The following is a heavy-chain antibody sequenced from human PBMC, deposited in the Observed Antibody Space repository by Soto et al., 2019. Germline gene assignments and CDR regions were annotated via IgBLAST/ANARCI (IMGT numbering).Heavy chain of an antibody. J-gene: IGHJ6*02. V-gene: IGHV1-69*13. CDR1: GGTFSSYA. Sequence: GASVKVSCKASGGTFSSYAISWVRQAPGQGLEWMGGIIPIFGTANYAQKFQGRVTITADESTSTAYMELSSLRSEDTAVYYCARASTPPGIAAAGTELYNYGMDVWGQGTTVTVSS. CDR2: IIPIFGTA. CDR3: ARASTPPGIAAAGTELYNYGMDV. D-gene: IGHD6-13*01.